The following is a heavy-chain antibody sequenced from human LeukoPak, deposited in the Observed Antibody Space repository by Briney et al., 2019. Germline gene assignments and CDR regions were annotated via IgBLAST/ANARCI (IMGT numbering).Heavy chain of an antibody. D-gene: IGHD3-10*01. CDR1: GYTFTGYY. V-gene: IGHV7-4-1*02. Sequence: GASVKVSCKASGYTFTGYYMHWVRQAPGQGLEWMGWINTNTGNPTYAQGFTGRFVFSLDTSVSTAYLQISSLKAEDTAVYYCATLHQTYYYGSGINGWFDPWGQGTLVTVSS. CDR2: INTNTGNP. CDR3: ATLHQTYYYGSGINGWFDP. J-gene: IGHJ5*02.